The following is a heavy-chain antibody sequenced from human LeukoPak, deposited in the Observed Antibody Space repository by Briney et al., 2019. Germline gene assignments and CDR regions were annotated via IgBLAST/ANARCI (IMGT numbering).Heavy chain of an antibody. D-gene: IGHD3-10*01. CDR1: GGSISRYF. V-gene: IGHV4-59*12. J-gene: IGHJ5*02. CDR3: ARGGLLWFGELLNWFDP. Sequence: SETLSLTCTVSGGSISRYFWSWIRQPPGKGLEWIGYFFHSDNTNYNPSLKSRVTISVDTSKNQFSLKLSSVTAADTAVYYCARGGLLWFGELLNWFDPWGQGTLVTVSS. CDR2: FFHSDNT.